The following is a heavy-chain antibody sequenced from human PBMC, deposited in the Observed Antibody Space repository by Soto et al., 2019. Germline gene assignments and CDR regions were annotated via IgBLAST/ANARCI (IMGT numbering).Heavy chain of an antibody. CDR2: ISYDGSNK. V-gene: IGHV3-30*18. CDR1: GFTFSSYG. D-gene: IGHD6-6*01. CDR3: AKDLAIAARFSSLYYYGMDV. Sequence: ESVGGVVQPGRSLRLSCAASGFTFSSYGMHWVRQAPGKGLEWVAVISYDGSNKYYADSVKGRFTISRDNSKKTVYLQMNSLRGEDTAVYYCAKDLAIAARFSSLYYYGMDVWGQGTTVTVSS. J-gene: IGHJ6*02.